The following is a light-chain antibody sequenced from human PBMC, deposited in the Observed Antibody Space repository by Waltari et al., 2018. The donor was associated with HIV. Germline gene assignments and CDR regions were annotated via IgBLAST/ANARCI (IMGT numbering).Light chain of an antibody. CDR2: CAS. V-gene: IGKV3-20*01. Sequence: EIVLTQSPGTLSLSPGERATLSCRASQSVSSSYLAWYQQKPGQAPRLLIYCASSRATGIPDRFSGSGSGTDFTLTISRLEPEDFAVYYCQQYGSSFITFGQGTRLEIK. J-gene: IGKJ5*01. CDR3: QQYGSSFIT. CDR1: QSVSSSY.